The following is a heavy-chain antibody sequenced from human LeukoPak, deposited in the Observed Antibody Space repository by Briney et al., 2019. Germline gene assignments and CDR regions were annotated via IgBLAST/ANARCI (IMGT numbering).Heavy chain of an antibody. D-gene: IGHD3-16*02. CDR1: GFTFSSYA. Sequence: PGGSLRLSCAASGFTFSSYAMSWVRQAPGKGLEWVSAISGSGGSTYYADSVKGRFTISRDNSKNTLYLQMNSLRAEDTAVYYCAKGDADIMITFGGVIVSPLFDYWGQGTLVTVSS. V-gene: IGHV3-23*01. J-gene: IGHJ4*02. CDR2: ISGSGGST. CDR3: AKGDADIMITFGGVIVSPLFDY.